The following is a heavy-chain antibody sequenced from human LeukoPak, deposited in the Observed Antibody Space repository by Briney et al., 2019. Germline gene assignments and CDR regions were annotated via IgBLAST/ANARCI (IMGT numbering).Heavy chain of an antibody. V-gene: IGHV3-7*01. CDR3: ARSDSGDVDY. Sequence: SGGSLRLSCTASGFTFSNYWMTWVRQAPGKGLEWVANIKEDGNDKFLVDSVKGRFTISRDNAKNTLYLQVNSLRAEDTALYFCARSDSGDVDYWGQGTLVTVSS. J-gene: IGHJ4*02. D-gene: IGHD3-10*01. CDR1: GFTFSNYW. CDR2: IKEDGNDK.